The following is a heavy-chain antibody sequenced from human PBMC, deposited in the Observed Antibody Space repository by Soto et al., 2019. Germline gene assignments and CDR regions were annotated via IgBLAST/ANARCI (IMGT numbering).Heavy chain of an antibody. CDR2: IYYSGST. Sequence: SETLSLTCTVSGGSISSGDYYWSWIRQPPGKGLEWIGYIYYSGSTYYNPSLKSRVTISVDTSKNQFSLKLSSVTAADTAVYYCARVSGIVLMVYATEPYYFDYWGQGTLVTVSS. J-gene: IGHJ4*02. CDR3: ARVSGIVLMVYATEPYYFDY. CDR1: GGSISSGDYY. V-gene: IGHV4-30-4*01. D-gene: IGHD2-8*01.